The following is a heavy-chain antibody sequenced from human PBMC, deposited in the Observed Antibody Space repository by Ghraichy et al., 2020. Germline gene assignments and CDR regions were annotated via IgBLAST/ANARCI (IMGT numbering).Heavy chain of an antibody. D-gene: IGHD2-2*01. Sequence: SETLSLTCAVYGGSFSGYYWSWIRQPPGKGLEWIGEINHSGSTNYNPSLKSRVTISVDTSKNQFSLKLSSVTAADTAVYYCARALIVVVPAASQGAALYYYYGMDVWGQGTTVTVSS. V-gene: IGHV4-34*01. J-gene: IGHJ6*02. CDR1: GGSFSGYY. CDR3: ARALIVVVPAASQGAALYYYYGMDV. CDR2: INHSGST.